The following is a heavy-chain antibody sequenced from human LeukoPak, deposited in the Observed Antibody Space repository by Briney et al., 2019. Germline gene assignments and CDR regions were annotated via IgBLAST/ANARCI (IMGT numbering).Heavy chain of an antibody. CDR1: GFTFSSYG. Sequence: GRSLRLSCAASGFTFSSYGMHWVRQAPGKGLEWVAVIWHDGSNKYYADSVKGRFTISRDNSKNTLYLQMNSLRAEDTAVYYCARALGDQPDYYYGMDVWGQGTTVTVSS. CDR2: IWHDGSNK. CDR3: ARALGDQPDYYYGMDV. J-gene: IGHJ6*02. V-gene: IGHV3-33*01. D-gene: IGHD2-2*01.